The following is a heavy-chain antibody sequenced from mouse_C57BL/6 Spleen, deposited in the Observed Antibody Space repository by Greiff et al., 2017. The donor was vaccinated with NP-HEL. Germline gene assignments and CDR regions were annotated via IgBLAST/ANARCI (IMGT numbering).Heavy chain of an antibody. V-gene: IGHV3-6*01. CDR2: ISYDGSN. J-gene: IGHJ3*01. D-gene: IGHD2-4*01. CDR3: ARDRAYYDYDRAWFAY. CDR1: GYSITSGYY. Sequence: EVQLQQSGPGLVKPSQSLSLTCSVTGYSITSGYYWNWIRQFPGNKLEWMGYISYDGSNNYNPSLKNRISLTRDTSKNQFFLKLNSVTTEDTATYYCARDRAYYDYDRAWFAYWGQGTLVTVSA.